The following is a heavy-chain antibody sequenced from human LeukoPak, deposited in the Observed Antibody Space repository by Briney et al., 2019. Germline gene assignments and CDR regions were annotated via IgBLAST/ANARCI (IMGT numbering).Heavy chain of an antibody. V-gene: IGHV1-69*13. D-gene: IGHD2-2*01. J-gene: IGHJ4*02. CDR1: GGTFSNYA. CDR2: IIPIFGTP. Sequence: SVKVSCKASGGTFSNYAISWVRQAPGEGLEWMGGIIPIFGTPNYAQKFQGRVTITADESTSTAYMELSSLRSDDTAVYYCARVGVEGASCYDYWGQGTLVTVSS. CDR3: ARVGVEGASCYDY.